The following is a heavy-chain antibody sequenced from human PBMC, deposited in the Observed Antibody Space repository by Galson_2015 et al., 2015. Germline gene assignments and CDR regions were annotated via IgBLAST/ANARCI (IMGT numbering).Heavy chain of an antibody. CDR2: ISYDGSNK. V-gene: IGHV3-30-3*01. CDR1: GFTFSSYA. J-gene: IGHJ4*02. Sequence: SLRLSCAASGFTFSSYAMHWVRQAPGKGLEWVAVISYDGSNKYYADSVKGRFTISRDNSKNTLYLQMNSLRAEDTAVYYCARDSPGDSSGWLMSIGLVDYWGQGTLVTVSS. CDR3: ARDSPGDSSGWLMSIGLVDY. D-gene: IGHD6-19*01.